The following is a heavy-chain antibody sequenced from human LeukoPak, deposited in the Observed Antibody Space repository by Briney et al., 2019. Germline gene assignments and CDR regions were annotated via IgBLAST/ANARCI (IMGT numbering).Heavy chain of an antibody. V-gene: IGHV1-8*01. CDR3: ARMYYFDSGSDNWFDP. CDR1: GYTFTSYD. CDR2: MNPNSGNT. D-gene: IGHD3-10*01. Sequence: VASVKVSCKASGYTFTSYDINWVRQATGQGLEWMGWMNPNSGNTGYAQKFQGRVTMTRNTSISTAYMELSSLRSEDTAVYYCARMYYFDSGSDNWFDPWGQGTLVTVSS. J-gene: IGHJ5*02.